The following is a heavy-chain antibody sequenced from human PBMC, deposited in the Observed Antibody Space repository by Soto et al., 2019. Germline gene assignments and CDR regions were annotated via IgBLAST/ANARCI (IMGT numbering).Heavy chain of an antibody. V-gene: IGHV3-30*18. Sequence: QVQLVESGGGVVHPGTSLRLSCAASGFTFSTHGMHWVRQAPGKGPEWVAVISHYGSKKYYVESVEGRFSISRDNSKSIVHLQKNNVRTEDTAVYYCAKDKGPYYDLWSGQRWFDPWGQGPLVTVSS. CDR1: GFTFSTHG. J-gene: IGHJ5*02. CDR3: AKDKGPYYDLWSGQRWFDP. CDR2: ISHYGSKK. D-gene: IGHD3-3*01.